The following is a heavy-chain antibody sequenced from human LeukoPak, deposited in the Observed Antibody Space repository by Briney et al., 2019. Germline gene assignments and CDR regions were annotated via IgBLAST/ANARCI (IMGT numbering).Heavy chain of an antibody. CDR3: ARGPPGGQFDP. D-gene: IGHD3-10*01. J-gene: IGHJ5*02. Sequence: SETLSLTCTVSGGSITSSGYYWGWIRQPPGKGLEWIGSIYYSVNTYYNPSLKSRVTISVDTSNNQFSLKLSSVTAADTAVYYCARGPPGGQFDPWGQGTLVTVSS. CDR2: IYYSVNT. CDR1: GGSITSSGYY. V-gene: IGHV4-39*07.